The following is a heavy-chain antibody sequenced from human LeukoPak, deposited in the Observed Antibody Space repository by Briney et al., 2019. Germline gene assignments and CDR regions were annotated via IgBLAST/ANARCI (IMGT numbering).Heavy chain of an antibody. CDR1: GFPFSDFY. V-gene: IGHV3-11*04. CDR2: ISSGGTTT. J-gene: IGHJ5*02. CDR3: ARDRFLNSSSPFDP. D-gene: IGHD6-13*01. Sequence: AGGSLRLSCTASGFPFSDFYMAWIRQSPGKGLECIAYISSGGTTTSYAESVRGRFTISRDNAENVLYLQMNSLRDDDAAVYYCARDRFLNSSSPFDPWGQGTLVTVSS.